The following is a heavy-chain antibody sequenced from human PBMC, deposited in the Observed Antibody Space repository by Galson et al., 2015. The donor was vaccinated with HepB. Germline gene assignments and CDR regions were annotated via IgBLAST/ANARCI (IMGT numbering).Heavy chain of an antibody. V-gene: IGHV1-69*13. D-gene: IGHD1-26*01. Sequence: SVKVSCKASGGTFSSYAISWVRQAPGQGLEWMGGIIPIFGTANYALKFQGRVTITADESTSTAYMELSSLRSEDTAVYYCARGEPVPPYYYYGMDVWGQGTTVTVSS. CDR1: GGTFSSYA. CDR2: IIPIFGTA. J-gene: IGHJ6*02. CDR3: ARGEPVPPYYYYGMDV.